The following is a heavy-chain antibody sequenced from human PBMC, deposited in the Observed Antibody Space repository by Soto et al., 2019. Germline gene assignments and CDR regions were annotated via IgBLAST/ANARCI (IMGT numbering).Heavy chain of an antibody. CDR1: GYTFSSYA. V-gene: IGHV1-18*01. CDR2: IIANIGNT. Sequence: ASVKVSCKASGYTFSSYAISWVRQAPGQGLEWMGGIIANIGNTNYAQKLQGRVTMTTDTSTSTAYMELRSLRSDDTAVYYCAREWELPDYWGQGTLVTVSS. J-gene: IGHJ4*02. D-gene: IGHD1-26*01. CDR3: AREWELPDY.